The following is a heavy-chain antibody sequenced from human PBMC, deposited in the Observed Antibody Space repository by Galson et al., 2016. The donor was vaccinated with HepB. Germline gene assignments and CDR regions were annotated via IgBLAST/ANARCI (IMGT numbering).Heavy chain of an antibody. CDR2: IGSSSSRI. J-gene: IGHJ4*02. Sequence: SLRLSCAVSGLNFNEYHMDWARQAPGKGLEWVSYIGSSSSRIYYADSVKGRFTISRDNAQNSLFLQMNSLSAEDSAVYYFAGDSGRTGAWDYWGQGTLVTVSS. CDR3: AGDSGRTGAWDY. CDR1: GLNFNEYH. D-gene: IGHD1-14*01. V-gene: IGHV3-48*04.